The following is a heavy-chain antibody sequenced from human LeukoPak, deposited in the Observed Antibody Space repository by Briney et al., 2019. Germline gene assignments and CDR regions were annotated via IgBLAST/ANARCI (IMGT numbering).Heavy chain of an antibody. CDR3: AKGGVWFGNSNP. V-gene: IGHV3-48*03. D-gene: IGHD3-10*01. CDR2: ISSSGSTI. CDR1: GFTFSSYE. J-gene: IGHJ5*02. Sequence: PGGSLRLSCAASGFTFSSYEMNWVRQAPGKGLEWVSYISSSGSTIYYADSVKGRFTISRDNSKNTLYLQMNSLRAEDTAVYYCAKGGVWFGNSNPWGQGTLVTVSS.